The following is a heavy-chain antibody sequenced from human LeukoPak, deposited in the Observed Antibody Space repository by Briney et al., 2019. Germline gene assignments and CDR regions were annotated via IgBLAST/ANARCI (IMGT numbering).Heavy chain of an antibody. CDR3: ARGGGRDSGRENDY. Sequence: ASVKVSCKASGYTFSRYGISWVRQAPGQGLEWVGWISGYNDNTNYARKLQGRVTMTTDTSTTTVYMELRSLTSDDTAVYYCARGGGRDSGRENDYWGQGTLVTVSS. CDR2: ISGYNDNT. V-gene: IGHV1-18*01. CDR1: GYTFSRYG. D-gene: IGHD1-26*01. J-gene: IGHJ4*02.